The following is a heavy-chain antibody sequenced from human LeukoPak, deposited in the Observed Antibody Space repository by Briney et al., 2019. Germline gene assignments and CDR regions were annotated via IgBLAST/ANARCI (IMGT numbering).Heavy chain of an antibody. CDR1: GFTFSSYR. CDR2: ISSSSSTI. D-gene: IGHD6-13*01. J-gene: IGHJ3*02. Sequence: GGSLRLSCASSGFTFSSYRMTWVRQAPGKGLEWVSYISSSSSTIYYADFVKGRFAISRDNAKNSLYLQMNSLRAEDTAVYYCARSGSSSYWVDDAFDIWGQGTMVTVSS. V-gene: IGHV3-48*01. CDR3: ARSGSSSYWVDDAFDI.